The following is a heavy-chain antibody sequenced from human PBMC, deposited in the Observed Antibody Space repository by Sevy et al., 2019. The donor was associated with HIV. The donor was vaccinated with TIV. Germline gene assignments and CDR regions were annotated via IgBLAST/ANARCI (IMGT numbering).Heavy chain of an antibody. CDR2: ISVTGTST. CDR3: AKYAGDFPHFDY. Sequence: GGSLRLSCAASGFTFRTFAMSWVRQAPGKGLQWVSSISVTGTSTYYSDSVEGRFTISRDNSKKTLYLQMNSLRAEDTALYYCAKYAGDFPHFDYWGQGTLVTVSS. V-gene: IGHV3-23*01. J-gene: IGHJ4*02. CDR1: GFTFRTFA. D-gene: IGHD7-27*01.